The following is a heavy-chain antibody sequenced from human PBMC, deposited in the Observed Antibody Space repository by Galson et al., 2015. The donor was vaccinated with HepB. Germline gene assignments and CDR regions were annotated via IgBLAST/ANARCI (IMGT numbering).Heavy chain of an antibody. Sequence: SLRLSCAASGFTFSSYAMHWVRQAPGKGLEWVAVISYDGSNKYYADSAKGRFTISRDNSKNTLYLQMNSLRAEDTAVYYCARDQGGYNYHYWGQGTLVTVSS. V-gene: IGHV3-30-3*01. J-gene: IGHJ4*02. CDR2: ISYDGSNK. CDR3: ARDQGGYNYHY. CDR1: GFTFSSYA. D-gene: IGHD5-24*01.